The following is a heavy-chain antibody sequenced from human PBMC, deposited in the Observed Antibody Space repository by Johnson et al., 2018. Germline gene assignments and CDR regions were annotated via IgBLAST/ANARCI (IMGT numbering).Heavy chain of an antibody. V-gene: IGHV3-9*01. CDR1: GFTFDDYA. CDR3: AKDNTTSRRGLLDAFDI. CDR2: ISWTSGSI. D-gene: IGHD1-26*01. J-gene: IGHJ3*02. Sequence: VQLVESGGGLVQPGRYLRLSCAASGFTFDDYAMHWVRHVPGKGLEGVSGISWTSGSIGYASSVKGRFTISRDNDKNSLYLPMNSMRAEDTALYYCAKDNTTSRRGLLDAFDIWGQGTMVTVSS.